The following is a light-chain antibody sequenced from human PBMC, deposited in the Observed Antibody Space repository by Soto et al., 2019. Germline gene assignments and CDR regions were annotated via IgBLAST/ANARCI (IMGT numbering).Light chain of an antibody. J-gene: IGKJ1*01. CDR3: QQYGSSPRT. CDR1: QSVSSSY. CDR2: GAS. V-gene: IGKV3-20*01. Sequence: EIMLKHSPGTLSLSPCERATLSFSASQSVSSSYLAGYQQKPGQAPRLLIHGASTRATGFPDRFSGSGSGTDFTLTISRLEPEDFAVYYCQQYGSSPRTFGQGTKV.